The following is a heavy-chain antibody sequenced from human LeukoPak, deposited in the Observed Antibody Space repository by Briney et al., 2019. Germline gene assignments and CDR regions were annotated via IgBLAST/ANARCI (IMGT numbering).Heavy chain of an antibody. CDR2: ISSSSSYI. CDR1: GFTFSSYS. D-gene: IGHD6-19*01. J-gene: IGHJ4*02. V-gene: IGHV3-21*01. Sequence: GGSLRLSCAASGFTFSSYSMNWVRQAPGKGLEWVSSISSSSSYIYYADSVKGRFTISRDNAENSLYLQMNSLRAEDTAVYYCARGITVAGLDYWGQGTLVTVSS. CDR3: ARGITVAGLDY.